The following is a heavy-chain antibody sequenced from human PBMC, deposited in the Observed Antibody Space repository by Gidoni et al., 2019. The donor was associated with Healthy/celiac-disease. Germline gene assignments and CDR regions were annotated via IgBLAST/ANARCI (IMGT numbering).Heavy chain of an antibody. J-gene: IGHJ6*02. D-gene: IGHD3-22*01. V-gene: IGHV4-34*01. Sequence: QVQLQQWGAGLLKPSETLSLTCAVYGGSFSGYYWSWIRQPPGKGLEWIGEINHRGSTNYNPSLKSRVTISVDTSKNQFSLKLSSVTAADTAVYYCARGYYDSSGYYPSRRYYYGMDVWGQGTTVTVSS. CDR2: INHRGST. CDR3: ARGYYDSSGYYPSRRYYYGMDV. CDR1: GGSFSGYY.